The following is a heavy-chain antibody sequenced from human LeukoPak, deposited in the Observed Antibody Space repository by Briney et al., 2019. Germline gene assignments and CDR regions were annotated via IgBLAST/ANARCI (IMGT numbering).Heavy chain of an antibody. CDR2: ISGSGGST. Sequence: GGSLRLSCAASGFTFSSYAMSWVRQAPGKGPEWVSAISGSGGSTYYADSVKGRFTISRDNSKNTLYLQMNSPRAEDTAVYYCADGYSPAGFDYWGQGTLVTVSS. J-gene: IGHJ4*02. V-gene: IGHV3-23*01. CDR1: GFTFSSYA. CDR3: ADGYSPAGFDY. D-gene: IGHD5-24*01.